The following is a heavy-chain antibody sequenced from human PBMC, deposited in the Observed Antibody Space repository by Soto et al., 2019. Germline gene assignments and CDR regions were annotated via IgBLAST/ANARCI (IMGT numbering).Heavy chain of an antibody. V-gene: IGHV3-23*01. D-gene: IGHD5-12*01. CDR3: AKDRGYGSEGWFDP. CDR2: ISGSGGST. J-gene: IGHJ5*02. CDR1: GFTFSSYA. Sequence: GESLKISCAASGFTFSSYAMSWVRQAPGKGLEWVSAISGSGGSTYYADSVKGRFTISRDNSKNTLYLQMNSLRAEDTAVYYCAKDRGYGSEGWFDPWGQGTLVTVSP.